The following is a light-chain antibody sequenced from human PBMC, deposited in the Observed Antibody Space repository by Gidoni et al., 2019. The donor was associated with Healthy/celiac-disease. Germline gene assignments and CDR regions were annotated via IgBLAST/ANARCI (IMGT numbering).Light chain of an antibody. V-gene: IGKV3-20*01. CDR3: QQYGSSWT. CDR2: GAS. Sequence: EIVLTQSPGTLSLSPGERATLSCRASQSVSSSYLAWYQQKPGQAPRLLIYGASSRATGIPDRCSGSGSGTDFTLTISRLEPEDCAVYYCQQYGSSWTFGQGTKVEIK. CDR1: QSVSSSY. J-gene: IGKJ1*01.